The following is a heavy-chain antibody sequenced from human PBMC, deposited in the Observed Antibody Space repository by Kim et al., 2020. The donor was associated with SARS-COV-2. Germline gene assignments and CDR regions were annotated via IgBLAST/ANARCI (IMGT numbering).Heavy chain of an antibody. Sequence: GGSLRLSCAASGFTFSSYAMHWVRQAPGKGLEWVAVISYDGSNKYYADSVKGRFTISRDNSKNTLYLQMNSLRAEDTAVYYCASEERYDGSGSSSLTLD. V-gene: IGHV3-30*04. D-gene: IGHD3-10*01. CDR3: ASEERYDGSGSSSLTLD. J-gene: IGHJ4*01. CDR2: ISYDGSNK. CDR1: GFTFSSYA.